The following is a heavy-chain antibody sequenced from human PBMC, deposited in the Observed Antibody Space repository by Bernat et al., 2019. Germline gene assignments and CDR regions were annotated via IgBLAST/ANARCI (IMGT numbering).Heavy chain of an antibody. Sequence: EVQLVESGGGLVQPGGSLRLSCAASGFSFSSYSMNWVRQAPGKGLEWVSSISTRSSYIYYADSVKGRFTISRDNAKNSLYLQMNSLRAEDTAVYYCRYYGSGSYYDYWGQGTLVTVSS. CDR2: ISTRSSYI. J-gene: IGHJ4*02. CDR1: GFSFSSYS. V-gene: IGHV3-21*01. CDR3: RYYGSGSYYDY. D-gene: IGHD3-10*01.